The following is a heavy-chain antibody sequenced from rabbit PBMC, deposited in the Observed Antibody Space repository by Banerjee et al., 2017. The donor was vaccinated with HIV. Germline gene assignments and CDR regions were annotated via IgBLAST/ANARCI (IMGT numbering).Heavy chain of an antibody. J-gene: IGHJ2*01. D-gene: IGHD6-1*01. Sequence: QSLEESGGDLVKPGASLTLTCTASGLDFSSGYWTCWVRQAPGKGLEWIGCIAGGSSGSTHYASWTKGRFTISKTSSTTVTLQMTSLTAADTATYFCARASAYADYGYDVWGPGTLVTV. V-gene: IGHV1S40*01. CDR2: IAGGSSGST. CDR1: GLDFSSGYW. CDR3: ARASAYADYGYDV.